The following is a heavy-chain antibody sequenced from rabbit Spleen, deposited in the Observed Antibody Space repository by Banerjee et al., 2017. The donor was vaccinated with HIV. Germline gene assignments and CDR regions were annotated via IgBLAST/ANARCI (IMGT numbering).Heavy chain of an antibody. J-gene: IGHJ4*01. CDR1: GVSLNDKDV. CDR3: ARDLVAVIGWNFNL. V-gene: IGHV1S45*01. D-gene: IGHD1-1*01. CDR2: INIVTGKS. Sequence: EQLEESGGGLVKTEGSLTLTCKASGVSLNDKDVMCWLRQAPGKGLEWVACINIVTGKSGYASWAKGRFTMSRTSSTTVTLQMTSLTDADPATYFSARDLVAVIGWNFNLWGPGTLVTAS.